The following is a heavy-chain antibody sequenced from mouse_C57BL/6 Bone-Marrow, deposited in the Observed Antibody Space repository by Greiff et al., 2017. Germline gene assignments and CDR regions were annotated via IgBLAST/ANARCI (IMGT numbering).Heavy chain of an antibody. CDR3: ARWFPAMDY. Sequence: VQLQQPGAELVRPGTSVKLSCKASGYTFTSYWMHWVKQRPGQGLEWIGVIDPSDSYTNYNQQFKGKATLTVDTSSSTAYMQLSSLTSEDAAVYYCARWFPAMDYWGQGTSVTVSS. CDR1: GYTFTSYW. CDR2: IDPSDSYT. J-gene: IGHJ4*01. V-gene: IGHV1-59*01. D-gene: IGHD2-2*01.